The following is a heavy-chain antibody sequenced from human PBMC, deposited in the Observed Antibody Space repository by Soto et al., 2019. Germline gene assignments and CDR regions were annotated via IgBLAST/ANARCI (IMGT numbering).Heavy chain of an antibody. J-gene: IGHJ5*02. V-gene: IGHV1-18*01. D-gene: IGHD1-1*01. CDR1: GYTLTNYG. CDR2: ISGHNGNT. Sequence: QVQLVESGDEVKHTGASVTVSCRASGYTLTNYGISWVRQAPGQGLFWMRWISGHNGNTLYAENVQGRLTLTIDTSTSTAYMALMSLKIVDTAMYYCVGDWQLAPWGQGTLVTVSS. CDR3: VGDWQLAP.